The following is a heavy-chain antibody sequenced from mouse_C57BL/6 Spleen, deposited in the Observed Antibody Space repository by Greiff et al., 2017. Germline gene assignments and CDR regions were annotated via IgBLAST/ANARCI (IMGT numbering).Heavy chain of an antibody. J-gene: IGHJ4*01. CDR3: ARDTNYYAMDY. D-gene: IGHD1-1*01. Sequence: EVKLVESGGGLAKPGGSLKLSCAASGFTFSSYAISDGGSSTYYPDNVKGRFTISRDNAKNNLYLQMSHLKSEDTAMYYCARDTNYYAMDYWGQGTSVTGSS. CDR2: SDGGSST. V-gene: IGHV5-4*01. CDR1: GFTFSSYA.